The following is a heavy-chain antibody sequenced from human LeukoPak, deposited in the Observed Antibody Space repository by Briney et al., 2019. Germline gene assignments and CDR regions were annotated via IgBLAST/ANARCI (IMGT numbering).Heavy chain of an antibody. V-gene: IGHV4-30-4*08. Sequence: SQTLSLTCTVSGGSISSGDYYWSWIRQPPGKGLEWIGYIYYSGSTYYNLSLKSRVTISVDTSKNQFSLKLSSVTAAGTAVYYCAREGSSSKGFDYWGQGTLVTVSS. CDR3: AREGSSSKGFDY. D-gene: IGHD6-6*01. CDR1: GGSISSGDYY. CDR2: IYYSGST. J-gene: IGHJ4*02.